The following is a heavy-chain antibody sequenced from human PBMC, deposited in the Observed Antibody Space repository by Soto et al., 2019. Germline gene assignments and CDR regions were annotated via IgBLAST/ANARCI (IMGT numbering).Heavy chain of an antibody. J-gene: IGHJ4*02. D-gene: IGHD3-16*01. V-gene: IGHV3-48*01. CDR3: ARVAYYDYIWGSKLIDY. CDR1: GFTFSSYS. CDR2: ISSSSSTI. Sequence: GGSLRLSCAASGFTFSSYSMNWVRQAPGKGLEWVSYISSSSSTIYYADSVKGRFTISRDNAKNSLYLQMNSLRAEDTAVYYCARVAYYDYIWGSKLIDYWGQGTLVTVSS.